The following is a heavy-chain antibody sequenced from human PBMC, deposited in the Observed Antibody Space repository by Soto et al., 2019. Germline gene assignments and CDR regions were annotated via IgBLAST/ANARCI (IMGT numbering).Heavy chain of an antibody. CDR1: GGSISSGGYY. CDR2: IYYSGST. J-gene: IGHJ6*02. D-gene: IGHD2-21*01. V-gene: IGHV4-31*03. CDR3: AASCVGCGGFNSYGMDV. Sequence: QVQLQESGPGLVKPSQTLSLTCTVSGGSISSGGYYWTWIRQHPGKGLEWIGYIYYSGSTCYNPSLKSRVTISVDTSKNQFSLKLSSVTAADPAVYYCAASCVGCGGFNSYGMDVWGQGTTVTVSS.